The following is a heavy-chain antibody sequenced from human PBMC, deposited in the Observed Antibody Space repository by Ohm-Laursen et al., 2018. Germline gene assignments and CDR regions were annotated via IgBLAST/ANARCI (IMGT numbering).Heavy chain of an antibody. CDR1: GFTLGSHW. Sequence: SLRLSCAASGFTLGSHWMSWVRQAPGRGLEWVSSITSSSSYIFYADSVKGRFTISRDNAKNSLSLQMKSLRAEDTAVYYCATLRQLGFDYWGQGTLVTVSS. CDR2: ITSSSSYI. J-gene: IGHJ4*02. V-gene: IGHV3-21*01. D-gene: IGHD7-27*01. CDR3: ATLRQLGFDY.